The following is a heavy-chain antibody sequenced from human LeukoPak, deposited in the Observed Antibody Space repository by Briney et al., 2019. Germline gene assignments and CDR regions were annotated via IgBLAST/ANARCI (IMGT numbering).Heavy chain of an antibody. CDR2: IYSGGSS. CDR3: TASASRPRFDY. V-gene: IGHV3-66*02. CDR1: GFAVSDNC. J-gene: IGHJ4*02. Sequence: GGSLRLSCAASGFAVSDNCMNWVRQAPGKGLEWVSVIYSGGSSYYADSVKGRFTISRDNSKNTVYLQMNSLRAEDTAVYYCTASASRPRFDYWGQGTLVTVSS. D-gene: IGHD2-21*02.